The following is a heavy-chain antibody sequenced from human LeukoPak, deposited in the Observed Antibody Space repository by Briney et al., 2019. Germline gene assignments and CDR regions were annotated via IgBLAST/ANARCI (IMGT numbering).Heavy chain of an antibody. J-gene: IGHJ6*02. CDR1: GGSISSYY. V-gene: IGHV4-4*07. D-gene: IGHD3-22*01. Sequence: SETLSLTCTVSGGSISSYYWSWIRQPAGKGLEWIGRIYTSGSTNYNPSLKSRVTISVDTSKNQFSLKLSSVTAADTAVYYCARDRYYYDSSGYNYYYGMDVWGQGTTVTVSS. CDR3: ARDRYYYDSSGYNYYYGMDV. CDR2: IYTSGST.